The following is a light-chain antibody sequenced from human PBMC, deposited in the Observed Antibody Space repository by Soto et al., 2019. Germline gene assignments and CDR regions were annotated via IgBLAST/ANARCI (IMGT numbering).Light chain of an antibody. J-gene: IGKJ4*01. Sequence: IQMTQSPSTLSASVGDRFTITCRATHDISTYLAWYQQKPGKAPKLMIYEAATLYGGVPSRFSSSGSGTDFALTITSLQAEDFATYYCQQLRMYPSTFGGGTKVDI. CDR1: HDISTY. V-gene: IGKV1-9*01. CDR3: QQLRMYPST. CDR2: EAA.